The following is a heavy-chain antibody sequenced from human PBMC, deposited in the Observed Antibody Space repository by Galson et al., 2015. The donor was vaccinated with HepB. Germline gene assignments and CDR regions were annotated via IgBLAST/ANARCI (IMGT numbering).Heavy chain of an antibody. CDR1: GGSISSYY. Sequence: ETLSLTCTVSGGSISSYYWSWIRQPAGKGLEWIGRIYTSGSTNYNPSLKSRVTMSVDTSKNQFSLKLSSVTAADTAVYYCARTYYDFWSGYPDRGWFDPWGQGTLVTVSS. CDR2: IYTSGST. CDR3: ARTYYDFWSGYPDRGWFDP. V-gene: IGHV4-4*07. D-gene: IGHD3-3*01. J-gene: IGHJ5*02.